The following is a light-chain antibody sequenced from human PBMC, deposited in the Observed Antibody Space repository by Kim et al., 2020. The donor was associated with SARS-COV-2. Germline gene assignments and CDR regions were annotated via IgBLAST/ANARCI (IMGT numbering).Light chain of an antibody. CDR1: SLRSYY. CDR3: NSRDSNDYVV. CDR2: GKD. Sequence: SSELTQDPAVSVALGQTVRITCQGDSLRSYYATWYQQKPGQAPKVVIYGKDNRPSGVPDRFSGSSSGNTAYLTNTGTPAGDEADYYCNSRDSNDYVVFGGGTKVTVL. V-gene: IGLV3-19*01. J-gene: IGLJ2*01.